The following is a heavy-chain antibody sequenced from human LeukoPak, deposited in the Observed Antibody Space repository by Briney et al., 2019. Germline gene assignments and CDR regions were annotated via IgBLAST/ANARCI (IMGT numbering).Heavy chain of an antibody. V-gene: IGHV4-59*11. CDR3: ARDLSGVLWF. Sequence: SETLSLTCTVSGGSISSHYWSWIRQPPGKGLEWIGYIYYSGSTNYNPSLKSRVTISVDTSKNQFSLKLSSVTAADTAVYYCARDLSGVLWFGGQGTLVTVSS. CDR2: IYYSGST. J-gene: IGHJ4*02. D-gene: IGHD3-10*01. CDR1: GGSISSHY.